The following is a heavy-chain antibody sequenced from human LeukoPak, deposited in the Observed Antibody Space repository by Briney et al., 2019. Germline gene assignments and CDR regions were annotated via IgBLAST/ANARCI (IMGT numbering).Heavy chain of an antibody. CDR1: GGTFSGYA. CDR3: ASSRGCSSTSCYVGGGWYYYYGMDV. Sequence: GASVKVSCKASGGTFSGYAISWVRQAPGQGLEWMGGIIPIFGTANYAQKFQGRVTITADESTSTAYMELSSLRSEDTAVYYCASSRGCSSTSCYVGGGWYYYYGMDVWGKGTTVTVSS. V-gene: IGHV1-69*13. D-gene: IGHD2-2*01. J-gene: IGHJ6*04. CDR2: IIPIFGTA.